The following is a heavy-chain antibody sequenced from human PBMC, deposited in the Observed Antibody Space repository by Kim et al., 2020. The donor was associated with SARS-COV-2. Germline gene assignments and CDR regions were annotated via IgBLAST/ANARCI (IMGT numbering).Heavy chain of an antibody. Sequence: NSAKGRFTNSRDNSKTTLYLQMGSLRAEDMAVYYCAGSQYYYDSSGSLDYWGQGTLVTVSS. V-gene: IGHV3-64*01. J-gene: IGHJ4*02. CDR3: AGSQYYYDSSGSLDY. D-gene: IGHD3-22*01.